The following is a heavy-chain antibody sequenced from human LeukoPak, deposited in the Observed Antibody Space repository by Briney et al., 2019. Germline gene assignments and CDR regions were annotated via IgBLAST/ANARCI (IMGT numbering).Heavy chain of an antibody. J-gene: IGHJ4*02. CDR3: ARDRAYDSSGYFGY. D-gene: IGHD3-22*01. Sequence: PGGSLRLSCAASGFTFSSYWMHWVRQAPGKGLVWVSRINSDGSSTSYADSVKGRFTISRDNAKNSLYLQMNSLRAEDTALYYCARDRAYDSSGYFGYWGQGTLVTVSS. CDR1: GFTFSSYW. CDR2: INSDGSST. V-gene: IGHV3-74*01.